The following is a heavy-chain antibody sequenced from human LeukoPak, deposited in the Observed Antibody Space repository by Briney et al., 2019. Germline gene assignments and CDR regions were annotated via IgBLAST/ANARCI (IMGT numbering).Heavy chain of an antibody. J-gene: IGHJ4*02. CDR2: IIPIFGTA. D-gene: IGHD3-3*01. V-gene: IGHV1-69*01. Sequence: ASVKVSCKASGGTLSSYAISWVRQAPGQGLEWMGGIIPIFGTANYAQKFQGRVTITADESTSTAYMELSSLRSEDTAVYYCARYDFWSGYYFKASRGYYFDYWGQGTLVTVSS. CDR1: GGTLSSYA. CDR3: ARYDFWSGYYFKASRGYYFDY.